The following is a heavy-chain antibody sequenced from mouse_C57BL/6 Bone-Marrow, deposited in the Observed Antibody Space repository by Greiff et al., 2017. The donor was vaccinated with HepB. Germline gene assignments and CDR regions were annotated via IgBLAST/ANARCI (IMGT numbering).Heavy chain of an antibody. V-gene: IGHV5-6*01. D-gene: IGHD1-1*01. CDR1: GFTFSSYG. J-gene: IGHJ2*01. CDR2: ISSGGSYT. Sequence: EVKLMESGGDLVKPGGSLKLSCAASGFTFSSYGMSWVRQTPDKRLEWVATISSGGSYTYYPDSVKGRFTISRDNAKNTLYLQMSSLKSEDTAMYYCALYYYGSSYGYWGQGTTLTVSS. CDR3: ALYYYGSSYGY.